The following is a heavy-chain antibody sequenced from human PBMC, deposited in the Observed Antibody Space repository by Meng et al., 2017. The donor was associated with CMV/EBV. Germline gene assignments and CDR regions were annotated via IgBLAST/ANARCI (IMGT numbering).Heavy chain of an antibody. CDR1: GCSISSYC. D-gene: IGHD2-21*01. V-gene: IGHV4-4*07. CDR3: ARGSYYRYVIDY. CDR2: IYTNGST. J-gene: IGHJ4*02. Sequence: QVQLPASGPGRGKHSETLSITFTVHGCSISSYCWSWIRQPAGKGLEWIGRIYTNGSTDYNPSLKSRVTMSVDTSKNQFSLKLRSVTAADTAVYYCARGSYYRYVIDYWGQGTLVTVSS.